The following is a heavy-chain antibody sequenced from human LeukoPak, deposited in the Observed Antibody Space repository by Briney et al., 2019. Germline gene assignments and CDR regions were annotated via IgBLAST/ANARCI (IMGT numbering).Heavy chain of an antibody. J-gene: IGHJ4*02. CDR3: AKRYYDILTGRTSLDY. CDR2: ISGSGGST. CDR1: GFTFSSYA. V-gene: IGHV3-23*01. D-gene: IGHD3-9*01. Sequence: GGSLRLSCAASGFTFSSYAMSWVRQAPGKGLEWVSAISGSGGSTYYADSVKGRFTISRDNSKNTLYLQMNSLRAEDTAVYYCAKRYYDILTGRTSLDYWGQGTLVTVSS.